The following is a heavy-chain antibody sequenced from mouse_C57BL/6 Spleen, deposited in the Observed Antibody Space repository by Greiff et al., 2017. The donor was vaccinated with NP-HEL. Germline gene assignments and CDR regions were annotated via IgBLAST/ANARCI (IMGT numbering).Heavy chain of an antibody. CDR1: GYAFSSSW. CDR3: AIITTGGYAMDY. J-gene: IGHJ4*01. V-gene: IGHV1-82*01. Sequence: QVQLKESGPELVKPGASVKISCKASGYAFSSSWMNWVKQRPGKGLEWIGRIYPGDGDTNYNGKFKGKATLTADKSSSTAYMQLSSLTSEDSAVYFCAIITTGGYAMDYWGQGTSVTVSS. CDR2: IYPGDGDT. D-gene: IGHD1-1*01.